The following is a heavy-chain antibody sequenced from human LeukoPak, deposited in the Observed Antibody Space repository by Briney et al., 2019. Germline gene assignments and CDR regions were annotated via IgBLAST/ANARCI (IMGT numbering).Heavy chain of an antibody. CDR1: GDSITNYY. CDR2: SHYTGKT. J-gene: IGHJ4*02. D-gene: IGHD6-13*01. Sequence: SETLSLTCAVSGDSITNYYWSWIRQPPGEGLEWIGYSHYTGKTYYNPSLKSRVTILVDTSKNQFSLNLSSVTAADTAVYYCARRGIAAAGYDYWGQGTLVTVSS. CDR3: ARRGIAAAGYDY. V-gene: IGHV4-59*08.